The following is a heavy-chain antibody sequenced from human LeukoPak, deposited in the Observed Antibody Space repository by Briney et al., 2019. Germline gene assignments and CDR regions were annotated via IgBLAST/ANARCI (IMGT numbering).Heavy chain of an antibody. Sequence: PGGSLRLSCAASGFTFSSYSMNWVRQAPGKGLEWVSSISSSSSYIYYADSVKGRFTISRDNAKNSLSLQMNSLRAEDTAVYYCARDLSTVTTSWRLDYWGQGTLVTVSS. CDR2: ISSSSSYI. CDR3: ARDLSTVTTSWRLDY. CDR1: GFTFSSYS. J-gene: IGHJ4*02. V-gene: IGHV3-21*01. D-gene: IGHD4-17*01.